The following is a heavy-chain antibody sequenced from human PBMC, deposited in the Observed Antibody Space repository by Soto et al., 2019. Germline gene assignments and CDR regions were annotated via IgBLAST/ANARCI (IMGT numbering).Heavy chain of an antibody. CDR1: GGTFSSYA. Sequence: QVQLVQSGAEVKKPGSSVKVSCKASGGTFSSYAISWMRQAPGQGLEWMGGIIPIFGTANYAQKFQGRVTITADESTSTAYMELSSLRSEDTAVYYCARDPPSCSGGSCYSGGMDVWGQGTTVTVSS. CDR2: IIPIFGTA. V-gene: IGHV1-69*01. J-gene: IGHJ6*02. D-gene: IGHD2-15*01. CDR3: ARDPPSCSGGSCYSGGMDV.